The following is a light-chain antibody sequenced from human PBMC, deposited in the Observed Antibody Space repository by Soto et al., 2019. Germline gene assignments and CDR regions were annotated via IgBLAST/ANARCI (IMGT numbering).Light chain of an antibody. CDR3: QSYDSSLSAAV. J-gene: IGLJ2*01. Sequence: QSVLTQPPSVSGAPGQRVTISCTGSSSNIGAGYDVHWYHRLPGTAPKLLIYGNNNRPSGVPDRFSGSRSGTSASLAITGLQAEDEGDYYCQSYDSSLSAAVFGGGTKVTVL. V-gene: IGLV1-40*01. CDR1: SSNIGAGYD. CDR2: GNN.